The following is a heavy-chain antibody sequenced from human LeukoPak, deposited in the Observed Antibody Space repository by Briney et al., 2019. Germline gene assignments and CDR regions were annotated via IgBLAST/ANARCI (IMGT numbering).Heavy chain of an antibody. CDR1: GFTFSSYS. J-gene: IGHJ5*02. V-gene: IGHV3-21*01. CDR2: ISSSSSSYI. CDR3: ARGRLWIQLWKGSYWFDP. Sequence: GGSLRLSCAASGFTFSSYSMNWVRQAPGKGLEWVSSISSSSSSYIYYADLVKGRFTISRDNAKNSLYLQMNSLRAEDTAVYYCARGRLWIQLWKGSYWFDPWGQGTLVTVSS. D-gene: IGHD5-18*01.